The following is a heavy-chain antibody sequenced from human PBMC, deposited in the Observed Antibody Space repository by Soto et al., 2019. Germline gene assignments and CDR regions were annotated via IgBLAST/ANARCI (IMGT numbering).Heavy chain of an antibody. CDR2: IIPILGIA. CDR3: ERDLRGFCSSTSCPPPYYYYYMDV. CDR1: GGTFSRYT. D-gene: IGHD2-2*03. J-gene: IGHJ6*03. Sequence: QVQLVQSGAEVKKPGSSVKVSCKASGGTFSRYTISWVRQAPGQGLEWMGRIIPILGIANYAQKFQGRVTITADKSTSTAYMELSSLRSEDTAVYYCERDLRGFCSSTSCPPPYYYYYMDVWGKGTTVTVSS. V-gene: IGHV1-69*08.